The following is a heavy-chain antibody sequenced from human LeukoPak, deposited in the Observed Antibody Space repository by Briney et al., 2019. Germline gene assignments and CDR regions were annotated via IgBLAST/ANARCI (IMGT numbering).Heavy chain of an antibody. Sequence: GGSLRLSCAASGFTFSSYAMHWVRQAPGKGLEWVAVISYDGSNKYYADSVKGRFTISRDNSKNTLYLQMNSLRAEDTAVYYCARDKGTLNWFDPWAREPWSPSPQ. J-gene: IGHJ5*02. CDR3: ARDKGTLNWFDP. CDR1: GFTFSSYA. D-gene: IGHD1-1*01. CDR2: ISYDGSNK. V-gene: IGHV3-30*04.